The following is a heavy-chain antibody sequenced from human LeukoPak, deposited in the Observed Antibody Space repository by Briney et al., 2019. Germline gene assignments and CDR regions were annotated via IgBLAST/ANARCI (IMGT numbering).Heavy chain of an antibody. D-gene: IGHD2-21*02. CDR3: SRDKMVVTGYLPDY. CDR1: GFTYVDYA. CDR2: IRSKAYGGTA. J-gene: IGHJ4*01. Sequence: GGSLRLSCTTSGFTYVDYAISWVRQAPGKGLEWVGFIRSKAYGGTAEYAASLKGRFIISRDDSKSIAYLQMNSLKIEDTAVYYCSRDKMVVTGYLPDYWGQGTLVTVSS. V-gene: IGHV3-49*04.